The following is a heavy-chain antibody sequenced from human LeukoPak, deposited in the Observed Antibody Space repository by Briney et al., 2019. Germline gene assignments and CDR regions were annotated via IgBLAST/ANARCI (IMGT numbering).Heavy chain of an antibody. CDR3: ARAPGAFDI. V-gene: IGHV4-31*03. CDR2: IYYTGGT. Sequence: PSETLSLTCTVSGDSITSGSYYWAWIRQHPGKGLEWIGYIYYTGGTHYNPSLKSRLTISVDTSENHFSLKLSSVTAADTAIYFCARAPGAFDIWGQGTMVIVSS. CDR1: GDSITSGSYY. J-gene: IGHJ3*02.